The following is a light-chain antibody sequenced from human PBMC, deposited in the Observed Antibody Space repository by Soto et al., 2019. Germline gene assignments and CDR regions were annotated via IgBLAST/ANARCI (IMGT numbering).Light chain of an antibody. J-gene: IGKJ5*01. V-gene: IGKV1-27*01. Sequence: IQMTKYPSSLSASVGDRVTSACRSSQDISNYLAWYQQKPGKVPKLLIYSASTLQSGVPSRFSGSGSGTDFTLTISSLQPEDVATYFCQKYNSALTFGQRGRPEIK. CDR3: QKYNSALT. CDR1: QDISNY. CDR2: SAS.